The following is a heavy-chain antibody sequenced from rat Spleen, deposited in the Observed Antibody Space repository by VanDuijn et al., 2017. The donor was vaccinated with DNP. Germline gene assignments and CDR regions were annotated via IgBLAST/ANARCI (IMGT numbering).Heavy chain of an antibody. Sequence: EVKLLESGGGLVQPGGSLRLSCAASGFTFTDFFINWIRQSEGKAPEWLGFIRNKAYDYTTEYSPSVKGRFTISRDNSQNMLYLQMDTLRPEDTANYYCVLLGRVGYWGQGTLVTVSS. J-gene: IGHJ3*01. D-gene: IGHD5-1*01. CDR2: IRNKAYDYTT. V-gene: IGHV7-7*01. CDR1: GFTFTDFF. CDR3: VLLGRVGY.